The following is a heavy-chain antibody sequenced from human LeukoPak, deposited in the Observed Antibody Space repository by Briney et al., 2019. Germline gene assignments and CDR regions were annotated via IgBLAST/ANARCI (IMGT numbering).Heavy chain of an antibody. V-gene: IGHV3-53*04. CDR2: IYSGGST. J-gene: IGHJ5*02. D-gene: IGHD3-10*01. Sequence: GGSLRLSCAASGFTVRNNYMTWVRQAPGKGLEWVSVIYSGGSTYYADSVKGRFTISRHDSDNTLYLQMNSLRVEDTAVYYCARDAGGSGIHWFDPWGQGTLVTVSS. CDR3: ARDAGGSGIHWFDP. CDR1: GFTVRNNY.